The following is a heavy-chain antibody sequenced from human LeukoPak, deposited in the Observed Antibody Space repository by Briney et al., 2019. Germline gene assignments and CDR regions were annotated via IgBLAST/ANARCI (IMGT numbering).Heavy chain of an antibody. CDR1: GFTFSSYS. Sequence: GGSLRLSCAASGFTFSSYSMNWVRQAPGKGLEWVSSISSGSTYMYYADSVKGRYTISRDNAKNSLYLQMNSLRAEDTAVYYCARRTVFSNSNWFDPWGQGTVVTVSS. D-gene: IGHD6-13*01. CDR2: ISSGSTYM. V-gene: IGHV3-21*01. J-gene: IGHJ5*02. CDR3: ARRTVFSNSNWFDP.